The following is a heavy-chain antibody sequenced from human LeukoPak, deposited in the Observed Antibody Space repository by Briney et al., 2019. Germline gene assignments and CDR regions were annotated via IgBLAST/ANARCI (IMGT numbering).Heavy chain of an antibody. J-gene: IGHJ6*03. Sequence: SVKVSCKASGGTFSSYAISWVRQAPGQGLEWMGRIIPILGIANYAQKFQGRVTITADKSTSTAYMELSSLRSEDTAVYYCARDSNLRFLEWLSNYYYMDVWGKGTTLTVSS. D-gene: IGHD3-3*01. CDR2: IIPILGIA. CDR1: GGTFSSYA. V-gene: IGHV1-69*04. CDR3: ARDSNLRFLEWLSNYYYMDV.